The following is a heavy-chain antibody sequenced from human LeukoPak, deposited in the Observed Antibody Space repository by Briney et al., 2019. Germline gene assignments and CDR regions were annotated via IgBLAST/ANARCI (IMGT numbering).Heavy chain of an antibody. CDR2: IYYSGST. CDR1: GGSISSGDYY. Sequence: SETLSLTCTVSGGSISSGDYYWSWIRQPPGKGLEWIGYIYYSGSTYYNPSLKSRVTISVDTSKNQFSLKLSSVTAADTAVYYCARGGITIFGVVIEDNWYFDLWGRGTLVTVSS. V-gene: IGHV4-30-4*08. J-gene: IGHJ2*01. CDR3: ARGGITIFGVVIEDNWYFDL. D-gene: IGHD3-3*01.